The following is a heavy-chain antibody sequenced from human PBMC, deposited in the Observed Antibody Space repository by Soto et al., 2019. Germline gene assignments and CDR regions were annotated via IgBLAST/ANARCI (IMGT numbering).Heavy chain of an antibody. CDR2: ISAYNGNT. CDR3: ARDRVTVTLFIYSYAMDV. D-gene: IGHD4-17*01. CDR1: GYTFTSYG. J-gene: IGHJ6*02. V-gene: IGHV1-18*01. Sequence: QVQLVQSGAEVKNPGASVKVSCKASGYTFTSYGISWVRQAPGQGLEWMGWISAYNGNTDYAQKLQGRVTMTTDTSTSTXCMELRSLRSDDTAVYYCARDRVTVTLFIYSYAMDVWGQGTTVTVSS.